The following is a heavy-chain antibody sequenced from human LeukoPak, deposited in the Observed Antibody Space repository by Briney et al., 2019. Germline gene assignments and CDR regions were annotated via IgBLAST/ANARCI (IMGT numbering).Heavy chain of an antibody. CDR2: IYHSGST. CDR3: ARPRGYSYGYQEGWFDP. J-gene: IGHJ5*02. D-gene: IGHD5-18*01. Sequence: TSGTLSLTCAVSGGSISSSNWWSWVRQPPGKGLEWIGEIYHSGSTNYNPSLKSRVTISVDKSKNQFSLKLSSVTAADTAVYYCARPRGYSYGYQEGWFDPWGQGTLVTVSS. V-gene: IGHV4-4*02. CDR1: GGSISSSNW.